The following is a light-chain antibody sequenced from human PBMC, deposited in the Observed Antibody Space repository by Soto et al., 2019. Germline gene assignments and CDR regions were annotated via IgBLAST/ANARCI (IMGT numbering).Light chain of an antibody. V-gene: IGKV3-15*01. J-gene: IGKJ1*01. CDR2: RSY. CDR3: QQYNNWPET. Sequence: PGESASLSFRTSQSANINLAWYVQKPGQAPRLLIHRSYIRATGIPDMISGSGSGTEFTLTISGLQSEDFAVYYCQQYNNWPETFGQGTQVEIK. CDR1: QSANIN.